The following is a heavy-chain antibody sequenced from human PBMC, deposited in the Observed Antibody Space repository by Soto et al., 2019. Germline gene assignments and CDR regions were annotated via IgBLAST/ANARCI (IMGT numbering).Heavy chain of an antibody. Sequence: QVQLVESGGGVVQPGRSLRLSCAASGFTFSSYAMHWVRLAPGKGLEWVAVISYDGSNKYYADSVKGRFTISRDNSKNTLYLQMNSLRAEDTAVYYCAREEIWHSSGWDECWFDPWGQGTLVTVSS. CDR2: ISYDGSNK. V-gene: IGHV3-30-3*01. CDR3: AREEIWHSSGWDECWFDP. CDR1: GFTFSSYA. D-gene: IGHD6-19*01. J-gene: IGHJ5*02.